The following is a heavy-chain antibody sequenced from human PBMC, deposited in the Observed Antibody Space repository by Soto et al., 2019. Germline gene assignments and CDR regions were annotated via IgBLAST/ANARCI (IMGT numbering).Heavy chain of an antibody. CDR2: ISANNGNT. J-gene: IGHJ6*02. Sequence: QVQLVQSGAEVRKPGASVKVSCKASGYTFPNYGIIWVRQAPGQGLEWMAWISANNGNTKYAQKCQDRVTMTTDTSTTTAYMELRSLRSADTAVYYCARLKQLVFMDVWGQGTTVTVSS. CDR3: ARLKQLVFMDV. V-gene: IGHV1-18*01. CDR1: GYTFPNYG. D-gene: IGHD6-13*01.